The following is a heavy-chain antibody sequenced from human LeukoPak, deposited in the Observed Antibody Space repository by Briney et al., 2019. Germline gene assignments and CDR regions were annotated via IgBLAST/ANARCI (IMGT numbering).Heavy chain of an antibody. D-gene: IGHD5-12*01. CDR3: ARVPGYDYSFDY. Sequence: SETLSLTCTVSGGSISSYYWSWIRQPPGKGLEWIGHIYYSGSTNYNPSLKSRVTISVDTSKNQFSLKLSSVTAADTAVYYCARVPGYDYSFDYWGQGTLVTVSS. V-gene: IGHV4-59*01. CDR2: IYYSGST. CDR1: GGSISSYY. J-gene: IGHJ4*02.